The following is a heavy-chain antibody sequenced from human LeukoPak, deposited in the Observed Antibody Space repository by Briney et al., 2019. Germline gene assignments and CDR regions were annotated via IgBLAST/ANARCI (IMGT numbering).Heavy chain of an antibody. Sequence: GGSLRLSCAASGFTASSNYMSWVRPAPGKGLEWVSIIYSGGSTYYADSVKGRSTISRDNSRNTLYLQMNSLRAEDRPVYYCAGGTYRYYYYYYYTDVWGKGTTVTVSS. D-gene: IGHD2-15*01. J-gene: IGHJ6*03. CDR3: AGGTYRYYYYYYYTDV. CDR1: GFTASSNY. V-gene: IGHV3-53*05. CDR2: IYSGGST.